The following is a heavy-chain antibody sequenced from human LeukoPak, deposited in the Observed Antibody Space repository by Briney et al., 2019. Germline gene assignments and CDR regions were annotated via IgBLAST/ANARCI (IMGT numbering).Heavy chain of an antibody. CDR1: GFTFSTYS. V-gene: IGHV3-48*01. D-gene: IGHD2-2*01. Sequence: GGSLRLSCAASGFTFSTYSMNWVRQAPGKGLEWVSYISSSSSTIYYADSVKGRFTISRDNAKNSLYLQMNSLRAEDRAVYYCVKEQTSSGFFDYWGQGTLVTVSS. CDR3: VKEQTSSGFFDY. CDR2: ISSSSSTI. J-gene: IGHJ4*02.